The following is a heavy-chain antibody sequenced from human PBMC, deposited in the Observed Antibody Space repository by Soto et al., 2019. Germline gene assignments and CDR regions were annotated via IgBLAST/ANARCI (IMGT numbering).Heavy chain of an antibody. CDR1: RYTFTNYA. D-gene: IGHD3-22*01. Sequence: ASVKVSCKASRYTFTNYAMHWVRQAPGQRLEWMGRNNAGNGKTKYSQKIQGRVTFTRDTSATTAYKELNSLRSEDTAVYYCARGERYYYDSSGYFGFDYWGQGTLVTVSS. J-gene: IGHJ4*02. CDR3: ARGERYYYDSSGYFGFDY. CDR2: NNAGNGKT. V-gene: IGHV1-3*01.